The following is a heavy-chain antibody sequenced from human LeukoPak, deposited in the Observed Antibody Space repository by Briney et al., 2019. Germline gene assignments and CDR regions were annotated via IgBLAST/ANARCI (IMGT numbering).Heavy chain of an antibody. V-gene: IGHV3-66*01. Sequence: GGSLRLSCEVSGVTFRNYGMNWVRQAPGERLEWVSVLFSGGITYSADSVKGRFTISRDISKNTRYLQMNSLRAEDTAVYYCARDLTGCSCFDPWGQGTLVTVSS. CDR1: GVTFRNYG. CDR2: LFSGGIT. J-gene: IGHJ5*02. CDR3: ARDLTGCSCFDP. D-gene: IGHD2-2*01.